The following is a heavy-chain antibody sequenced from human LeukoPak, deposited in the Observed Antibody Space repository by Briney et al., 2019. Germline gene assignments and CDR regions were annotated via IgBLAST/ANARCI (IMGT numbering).Heavy chain of an antibody. Sequence: SETLSLTCGVFGGSFSGYYWSWIRQPPGKGLEWIGEINHSGSTNYNPSLKSRVTISVDTSKNQFSLKLRSVTAADTAMYYCARAYSSSWYYNWFDPWGQGTLVTVSS. J-gene: IGHJ5*02. V-gene: IGHV4-34*01. D-gene: IGHD6-13*01. CDR3: ARAYSSSWYYNWFDP. CDR1: GGSFSGYY. CDR2: INHSGST.